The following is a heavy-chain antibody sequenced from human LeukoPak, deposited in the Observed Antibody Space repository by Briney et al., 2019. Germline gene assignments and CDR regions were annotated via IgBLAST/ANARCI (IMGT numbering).Heavy chain of an antibody. V-gene: IGHV3-23*01. Sequence: PGGSLRLSCAASGFTFSSYAMSWVRQAPGKGLEWVSAISGSGGSTYYADSVKGRFTISRDNSKNTLYLQMNSLRAEDTAVYYCAKTGVHDYGDYRVPFFDYWGQGTLVTVSS. CDR1: GFTFSSYA. J-gene: IGHJ4*02. D-gene: IGHD4-17*01. CDR2: ISGSGGST. CDR3: AKTGVHDYGDYRVPFFDY.